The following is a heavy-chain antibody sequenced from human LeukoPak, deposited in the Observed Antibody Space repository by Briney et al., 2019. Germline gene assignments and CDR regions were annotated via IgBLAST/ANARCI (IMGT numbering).Heavy chain of an antibody. D-gene: IGHD3-10*01. CDR2: IDPNSGGT. CDR1: GYSFTAYY. CDR3: ASKCASGNYYILNY. J-gene: IGHJ4*02. V-gene: IGHV1-2*02. Sequence: ASVKVSCKASGYSFTAYYMHWVRQAPGQGLEWVGWIDPNSGGTNFAQKFRGRVTMTTDTSISTAYMELSRLTSDDTAVYYCASKCASGNYYILNYWGQGALVTVSS.